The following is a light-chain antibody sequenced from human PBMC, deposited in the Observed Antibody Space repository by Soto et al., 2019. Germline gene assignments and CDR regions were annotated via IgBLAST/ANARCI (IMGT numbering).Light chain of an antibody. CDR2: GAS. V-gene: IGKV3-15*01. CDR3: QQYNNWLWT. CDR1: QNISSN. Sequence: EIVMTQSPATLSVSPGERATLSCRASQNISSNLAWYQQKPGQAPRLLIDGASTRATGIPARFSGSGSGTEFTLTISSLQSEDFAVYYCQQYNNWLWTFSQGTKVEIK. J-gene: IGKJ1*01.